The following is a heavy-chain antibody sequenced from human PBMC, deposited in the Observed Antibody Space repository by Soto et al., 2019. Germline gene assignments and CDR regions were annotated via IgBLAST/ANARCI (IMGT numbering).Heavy chain of an antibody. CDR1: GDSVSSNSAA. V-gene: IGHV6-1*01. CDR2: TYYRSKWYN. CDR3: ARASIPAAGSGIWYYFDY. J-gene: IGHJ4*02. Sequence: PSQTLSLTCAISGDSVSSNSAAWNWIRQSPSRGLEWLGRTYYRSKWYNDYVVSVKSRITINPDTSKNQFSLQLNSVTTEDMAVYYCARASIPAAGSGIWYYFDYWGQGTLVTVSS. D-gene: IGHD6-13*01.